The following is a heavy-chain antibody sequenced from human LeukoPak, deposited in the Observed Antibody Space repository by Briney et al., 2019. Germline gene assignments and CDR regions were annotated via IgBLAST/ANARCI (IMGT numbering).Heavy chain of an antibody. CDR1: GYTFTSYD. CDR3: ARAQTVVAATPGGY. Sequence: ASVKVSCKASGYTFTSYDINWVRQATGQGLEWMGWMNPNSGNTGYAQKFQGRVTMTRNTSISTAYMELSRLGSDDTAVYYCARAQTVVAATPGGYWGQGTLVTVSS. D-gene: IGHD2-15*01. V-gene: IGHV1-8*01. CDR2: MNPNSGNT. J-gene: IGHJ4*02.